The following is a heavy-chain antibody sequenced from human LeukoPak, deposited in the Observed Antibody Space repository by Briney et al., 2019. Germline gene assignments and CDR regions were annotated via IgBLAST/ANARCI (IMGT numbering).Heavy chain of an antibody. Sequence: PSETLSLTCTVSGGSLSSYYWSWIRQPAGKGLEWIGRIYTSGSTNYNPSLKSRVTMPVDTSKNQFSLKLRSVTAADTAVYYCARGAAMDTPFDYWGQGTLVTVSS. CDR2: IYTSGST. D-gene: IGHD5-18*01. J-gene: IGHJ4*02. CDR3: ARGAAMDTPFDY. CDR1: GGSLSSYY. V-gene: IGHV4-4*07.